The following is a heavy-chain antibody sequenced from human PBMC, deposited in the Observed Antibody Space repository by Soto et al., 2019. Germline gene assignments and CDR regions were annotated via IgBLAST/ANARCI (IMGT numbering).Heavy chain of an antibody. CDR1: GFTFSSYS. CDR2: ITSSSSYI. V-gene: IGHV3-21*01. J-gene: IGHJ4*02. Sequence: GGSLRLSCAASGFTFSSYSMNWVRQAPGKGLEWVSSITSSSSYIYYADSVKGRFTISRDNAKNSLNLQMNSLRAEDTAVYYCGGDRGGYRGYGYDYWGQGILVTVSS. D-gene: IGHD1-26*01. CDR3: GGDRGGYRGYGYDY.